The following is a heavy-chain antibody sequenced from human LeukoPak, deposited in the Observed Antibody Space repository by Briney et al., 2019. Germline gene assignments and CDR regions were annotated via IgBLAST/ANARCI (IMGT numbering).Heavy chain of an antibody. CDR3: ARIVSIAAPFDI. V-gene: IGHV4-61*01. CDR1: GYSISSGYY. CDR2: IYYSGST. J-gene: IGHJ3*02. Sequence: PSETLSLTCTVSGYSISSGYYWSWIRQPPGKGLEWIGYIYYSGSTNYNPSLKSRVTISVDTSKNQFSLKLSSVTAADTAVYYCARIVSIAAPFDIWGQGTMVTVSS. D-gene: IGHD6-6*01.